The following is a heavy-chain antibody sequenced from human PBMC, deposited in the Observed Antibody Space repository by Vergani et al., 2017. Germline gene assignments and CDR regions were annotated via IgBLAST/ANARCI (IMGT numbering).Heavy chain of an antibody. V-gene: IGHV3-11*06. D-gene: IGHD3-22*01. Sequence: VQLVESGGGLVQPGGSLRLSCAASGFTFSDYYMSWIRQAPGKGLEWVSYISSSNSYTNYADSVKGRFTISRDNAKKSLYLQMNSLRAEDTAVYYCASRHYYYDTSWSFDYWGQGTLVTVSS. J-gene: IGHJ4*02. CDR2: ISSSNSYT. CDR3: ASRHYYYDTSWSFDY. CDR1: GFTFSDYY.